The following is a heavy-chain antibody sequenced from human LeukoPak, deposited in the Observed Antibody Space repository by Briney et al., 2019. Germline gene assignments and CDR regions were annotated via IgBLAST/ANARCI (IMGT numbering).Heavy chain of an antibody. CDR2: IYPGDSDT. J-gene: IGHJ4*02. D-gene: IGHD6-19*01. Sequence: GESPKISCKSSGYGFINYWIGWVRQMPGKGLEWMGIIYPGDSDTRYSPSFQGQVTISADKSISTAYLQWSSLKASDTAMYYCATSYTGAWKYWGQGTLVTVSS. CDR3: ATSYTGAWKY. V-gene: IGHV5-51*01. CDR1: GYGFINYW.